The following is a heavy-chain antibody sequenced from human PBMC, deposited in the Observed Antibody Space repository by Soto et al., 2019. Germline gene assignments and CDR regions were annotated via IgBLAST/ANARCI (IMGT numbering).Heavy chain of an antibody. Sequence: RGEGGGWIRKPPGKALEWLALIYWDDDKRYSPSLKSRLTITKDTSKNQVVLTMTNMDPVDTATYYCAHSVFFFFKAEDGIRATVPVSAFLLTRSSDL. CDR3: AHSVFFFFKAEDGIRATVPVSAFLLTRSSDL. CDR2: IYWDDDK. J-gene: IGHJ2*01. V-gene: IGHV2-5*02. CDR1: RGEG. D-gene: IGHD1-26*01.